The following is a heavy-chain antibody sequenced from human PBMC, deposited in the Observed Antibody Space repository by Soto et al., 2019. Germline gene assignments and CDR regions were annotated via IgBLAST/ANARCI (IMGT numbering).Heavy chain of an antibody. CDR2: INPNNGDT. CDR1: GYTFTGYY. J-gene: IGHJ4*02. D-gene: IGHD3-22*01. V-gene: IGHV1-2*02. Sequence: ASVKVSCKTSGYTFTGYYMHWVRQAPGQGLEWMGWINPNNGDTNYAQNFQGRVTMTRDTSISTASMELSRLRSDDTAIYSCARIKLYYDSTGPFDYLGQGTLVTVSS. CDR3: ARIKLYYDSTGPFDY.